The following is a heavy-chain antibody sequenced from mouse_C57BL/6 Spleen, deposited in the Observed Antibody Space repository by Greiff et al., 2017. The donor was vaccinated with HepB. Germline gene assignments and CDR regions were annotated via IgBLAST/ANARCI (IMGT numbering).Heavy chain of an antibody. CDR1: GYSITSGYY. V-gene: IGHV3-6*01. Sequence: EVKLVESGPGLVKPSQSLSLTCSVTGYSITSGYYWNWIRQFPGNKLEWMGYISYDGSNNYNPSLKNRISITRDTSKNQFFLKLNSVTTEDTATYYCAREVGGLSYWGQGTLVTVSA. CDR3: AREVGGLSY. J-gene: IGHJ3*01. CDR2: ISYDGSN. D-gene: IGHD1-1*02.